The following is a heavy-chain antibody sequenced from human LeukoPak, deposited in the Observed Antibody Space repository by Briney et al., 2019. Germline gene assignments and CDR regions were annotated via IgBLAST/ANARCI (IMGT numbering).Heavy chain of an antibody. V-gene: IGHV1-24*01. D-gene: IGHD3-10*01. J-gene: IGHJ2*01. CDR1: GCTLTELS. Sequence: ASVKVSCKVSGCTLTELSMHWVRQAPGKGLEWMGGFDPEDGETIYAQKFQGRVTMTEDTSTDTAYMELSSLRSEDTAVYYCATPGMVRENWYFDLWGRGTLVTVSS. CDR3: ATPGMVRENWYFDL. CDR2: FDPEDGET.